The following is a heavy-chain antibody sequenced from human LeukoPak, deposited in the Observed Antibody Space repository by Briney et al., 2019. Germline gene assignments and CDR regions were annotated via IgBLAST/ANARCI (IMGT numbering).Heavy chain of an antibody. D-gene: IGHD6-19*01. CDR1: GFTFGEYA. Sequence: GGSLKLSCAASGFTFGEYAMHWVRQLPGKGLEWVSLIGADGYRPDYAASVKGRFTISRDNTKDSLYLEMKSLKTEDTALYYCGKVLRRSGWFYFDYWGQGTLVTVSS. CDR2: IGADGYRP. V-gene: IGHV3-43*02. J-gene: IGHJ4*02. CDR3: GKVLRRSGWFYFDY.